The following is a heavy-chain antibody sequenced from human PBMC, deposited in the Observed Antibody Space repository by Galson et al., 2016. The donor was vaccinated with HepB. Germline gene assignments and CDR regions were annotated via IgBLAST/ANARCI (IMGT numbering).Heavy chain of an antibody. D-gene: IGHD3/OR15-3a*01. CDR3: ARSGWTGNFDY. CDR1: GFSFITYS. Sequence: SLRLSCAASGFSFITYSLNWVRQTPGKGLEWVSTISSDSRYKSYADSLKGQFTISRDNAKNSLYLQVNSLRAEDTGVYYCARSGWTGNFDYWGQGTLVTVSS. V-gene: IGHV3-21*01. CDR2: ISSDSRYK. J-gene: IGHJ4*02.